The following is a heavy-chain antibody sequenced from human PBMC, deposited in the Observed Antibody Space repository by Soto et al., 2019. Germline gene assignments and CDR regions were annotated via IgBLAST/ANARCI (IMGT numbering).Heavy chain of an antibody. V-gene: IGHV1-69*02. J-gene: IGHJ4*02. Sequence: QVQLVQSGAEVKKPGSSVKVSCKASGGTFSSYTISWVRQAPGQGLEWMGRIIPISGIANHAQKFQGRVTITADKSTGTAYMALSSLRAEDTAVYYCANPPRYWGQGTLVTVSS. CDR1: GGTFSSYT. CDR2: IIPISGIA. CDR3: ANPPRY.